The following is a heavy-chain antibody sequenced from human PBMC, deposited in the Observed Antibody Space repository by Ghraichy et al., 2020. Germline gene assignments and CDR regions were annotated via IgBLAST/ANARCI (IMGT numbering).Heavy chain of an antibody. Sequence: SCAASGFTFSNYAMTWVRQAPGKGLEWVTSIRNNGGTHYADSVKGRFTISRDNSKNTVHLQMSSLRAEDTAVYYCARPDPRLGTTGWAYYMDVWGQGITVTVSS. CDR3: ARPDPRLGTTGWAYYMDV. D-gene: IGHD3-9*01. V-gene: IGHV3-23*01. CDR1: GFTFSNYA. J-gene: IGHJ6*02. CDR2: IRNNGGT.